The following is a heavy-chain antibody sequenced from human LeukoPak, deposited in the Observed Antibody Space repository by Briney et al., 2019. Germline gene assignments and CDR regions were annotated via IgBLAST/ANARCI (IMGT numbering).Heavy chain of an antibody. CDR1: GFTFSSYW. D-gene: IGHD6-13*01. CDR3: AREGSSWYFYFDY. CDR2: IKQDGSEK. Sequence: PGGSLRLSCAASGFTFSSYWMSWVRQAPGKGLEWVANIKQDGSEKYYVDSVKGRFTISRDNAKNSLYLQMNSLRAEDTAVYYCAREGSSWYFYFDYWGQGTLVTVSS. V-gene: IGHV3-7*01. J-gene: IGHJ4*02.